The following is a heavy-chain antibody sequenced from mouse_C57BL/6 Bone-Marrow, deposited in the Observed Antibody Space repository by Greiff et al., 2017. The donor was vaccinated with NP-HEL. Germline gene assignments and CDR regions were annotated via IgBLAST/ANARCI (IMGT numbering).Heavy chain of an antibody. CDR1: GFTFSDFG. CDR2: ISNLAYSI. J-gene: IGHJ2*01. Sequence: EVQLVESGGGLVQPGGSLKLSCAASGFTFSDFGMAWVRQAPRKGPEWVAFISNLAYSIYYADTVTGRFTISRENAKNTLYLEMSSLRSEDTAMYYCARHGTGTFSFDYWGQGTTLTVSS. CDR3: ARHGTGTFSFDY. V-gene: IGHV5-15*01. D-gene: IGHD4-1*01.